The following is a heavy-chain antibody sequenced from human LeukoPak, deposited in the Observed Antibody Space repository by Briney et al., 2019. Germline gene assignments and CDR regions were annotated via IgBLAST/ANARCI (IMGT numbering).Heavy chain of an antibody. V-gene: IGHV3-23*01. CDR3: AKDPGWSRNYYMDV. D-gene: IGHD6-19*01. Sequence: GGSLRLSCAASGFTFINYARSWVGQAPGKGLEWVSAISGSGGSTYYADSVKGRFTISRDNSKNTLYLQMNSLRAEDTAVYYCAKDPGWSRNYYMDVWGKGTTVTVSS. CDR1: GFTFINYA. J-gene: IGHJ6*03. CDR2: ISGSGGST.